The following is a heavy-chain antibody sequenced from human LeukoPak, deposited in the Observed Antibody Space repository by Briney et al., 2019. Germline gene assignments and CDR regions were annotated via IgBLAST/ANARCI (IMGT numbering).Heavy chain of an antibody. CDR1: GGSFSSYY. CDR3: ARGSYYDSSGYFPDAFDI. J-gene: IGHJ3*02. Sequence: SETLSLTCTVSGGSFSSYYWSWIRQPPGKGLEWIGYIDYSGSTNYNPSLKSRVTISVYTSKNQFSLKLSSVTAVDTAVYYCARGSYYDSSGYFPDAFDIWGQGTMVTVSS. CDR2: IDYSGST. D-gene: IGHD3-22*01. V-gene: IGHV4-59*01.